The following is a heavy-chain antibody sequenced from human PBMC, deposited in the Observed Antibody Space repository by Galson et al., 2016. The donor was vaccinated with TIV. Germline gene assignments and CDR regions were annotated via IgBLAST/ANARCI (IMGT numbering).Heavy chain of an antibody. CDR1: GFIFSDYD. CDR2: ISYDGNNK. D-gene: IGHD2-2*01. J-gene: IGHJ6*02. V-gene: IGHV3-30*18. CDR3: AKYRGAKGYTTTSCYAMDV. Sequence: SLRLSCAASGFIFSDYDMHWVRQAPGKGLEWVAVISYDGNNKFYGDSVKGRFTISRDNSKNMLYLQLNTLSPEDTALYYCAKYRGAKGYTTTSCYAMDVWGQGTTVTVTS.